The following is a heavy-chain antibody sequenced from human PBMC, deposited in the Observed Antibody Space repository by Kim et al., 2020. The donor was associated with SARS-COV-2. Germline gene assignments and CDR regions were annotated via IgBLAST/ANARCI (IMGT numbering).Heavy chain of an antibody. V-gene: IGHV4-59*01. CDR3: ARSPLWLPFDY. Sequence: TNHNPSLKSRVTISVDTSKNQFSLKLSSVTAADTAVYYCARSPLWLPFDYWDQGTLVTVSS. CDR2: T. J-gene: IGHJ4*02. D-gene: IGHD3-10*01.